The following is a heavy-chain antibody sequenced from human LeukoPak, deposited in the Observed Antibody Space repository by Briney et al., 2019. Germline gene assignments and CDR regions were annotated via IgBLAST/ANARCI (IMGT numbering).Heavy chain of an antibody. CDR1: SGSIGTYY. J-gene: IGHJ4*02. CDR3: ARDRSPISMARWGVFDY. V-gene: IGHV4-59*01. D-gene: IGHD2/OR15-2a*01. Sequence: ASEILSLTCTVSSGSIGTYYWSWIRQPPGRGLECIGYIYYSGSTNYNPSLKSRVTISVDTSKNQFSLKLNSVTAADTAVYYCARDRSPISMARWGVFDYWGQGILVTVSS. CDR2: IYYSGST.